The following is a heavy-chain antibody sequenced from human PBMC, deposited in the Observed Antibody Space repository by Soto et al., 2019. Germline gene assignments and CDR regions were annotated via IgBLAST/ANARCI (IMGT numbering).Heavy chain of an antibody. J-gene: IGHJ2*01. CDR1: GGTFSSYA. CDR2: IIPIFGTE. V-gene: IGHV1-69*01. D-gene: IGHD3-22*01. CDR3: AREIITTTIIVIGRRWYFDL. Sequence: QVQLVQSGAEVKKPGASVKVSCKASGGTFSSYAISWVRQAPGQGLEWMGGIIPIFGTENYAQKFQGRVTITADESTSTAYMELSSLRAEDTAVYYCAREIITTTIIVIGRRWYFDLWGRGTLVTVSS.